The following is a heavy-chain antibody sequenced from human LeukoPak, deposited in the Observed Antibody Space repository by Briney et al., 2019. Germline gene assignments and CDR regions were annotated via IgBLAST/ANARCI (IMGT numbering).Heavy chain of an antibody. J-gene: IGHJ3*02. V-gene: IGHV3-33*01. D-gene: IGHD4-23*01. Sequence: GRSLRLSCAASGFTFSNYDMHWVRQAPGKGLVWVAVIWYDGSNKYYADSVKGRFTISRDNSKNTLYLQMNSLRAEDTAVYYCARDDYGGKLDIWGQGTVVTVSS. CDR2: IWYDGSNK. CDR1: GFTFSNYD. CDR3: ARDDYGGKLDI.